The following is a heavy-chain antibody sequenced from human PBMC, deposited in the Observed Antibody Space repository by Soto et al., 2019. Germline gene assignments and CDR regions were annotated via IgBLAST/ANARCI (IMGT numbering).Heavy chain of an antibody. J-gene: IGHJ4*02. D-gene: IGHD4-17*01. Sequence: PSETLSVTCTFSVASISSSTYYWGWIRQPPGKGLEWIGSIYYSGSTYYNPSLKSRVTISVDTSKNQFSLKLSSMTAADTAVYYCARVPEFTYGHYFDYWGQGTLVTVSS. CDR1: VASISSSTYY. CDR2: IYYSGST. CDR3: ARVPEFTYGHYFDY. V-gene: IGHV4-39*02.